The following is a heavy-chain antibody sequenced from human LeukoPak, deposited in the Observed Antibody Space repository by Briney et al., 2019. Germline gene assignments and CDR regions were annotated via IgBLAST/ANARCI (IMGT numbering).Heavy chain of an antibody. CDR2: IRYDGSNK. D-gene: IGHD3-10*01. CDR1: GFTFSSYG. J-gene: IGHJ5*02. CDR3: ARGIGFGEFRGNWFDP. Sequence: GGSLRLSCAASGFTFSSYGMHWVRQAPGKGLEWVAFIRYDGSNKYYADSVKGRFTISRDNAKNSLYLQMNSLRAEDTAVYYCARGIGFGEFRGNWFDPWGQGTLVTVSS. V-gene: IGHV3-30*02.